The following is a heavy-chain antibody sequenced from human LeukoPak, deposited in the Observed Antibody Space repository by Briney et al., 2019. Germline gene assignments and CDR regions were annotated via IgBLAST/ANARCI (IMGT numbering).Heavy chain of an antibody. V-gene: IGHV3-7*01. D-gene: IGHD6-13*01. J-gene: IGHJ4*02. Sequence: GGSLRLPCAASGFTFSSYWMSWVRQAPGKGLEWVANIKQDGSEKYYVDSVKGRFTISRDNAKNSLYLQMNSLRAEDTAVYYCAREGSSYYFDYWGQGTLVTVSS. CDR1: GFTFSSYW. CDR3: AREGSSYYFDY. CDR2: IKQDGSEK.